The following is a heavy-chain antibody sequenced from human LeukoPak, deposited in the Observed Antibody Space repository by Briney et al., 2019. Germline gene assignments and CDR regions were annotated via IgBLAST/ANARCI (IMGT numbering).Heavy chain of an antibody. V-gene: IGHV4-34*01. CDR2: INHSGST. J-gene: IGHJ6*02. CDR1: GGSFSGYY. CDR3: ARWGWLTMVRGPFMDV. D-gene: IGHD3-10*01. Sequence: SETLSLTCAVYGGSFSGYYWSWIRQPPGKGLEWIGEINHSGSTNYNPSLKSRVTISVDTSKNQFSLKLSSVTAADTAVYYCARWGWLTMVRGPFMDVWGQGTTVTVSS.